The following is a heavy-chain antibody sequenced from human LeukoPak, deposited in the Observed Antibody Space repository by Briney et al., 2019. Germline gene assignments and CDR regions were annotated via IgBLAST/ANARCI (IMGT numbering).Heavy chain of an antibody. CDR3: ARANHDYGDPDYYYYGMDV. J-gene: IGHJ6*02. CDR1: GFTFSSYG. D-gene: IGHD4-17*01. CDR2: IWYDGSNK. Sequence: GGSLRLSCAASGFTFSSYGMHWVRQAPGKGLEWVAVIWYDGSNKYYADSVKGRFTISRDNSKNTLYLRMNSLRAEDTAVYYCARANHDYGDPDYYYYGMDVWGQGTTVTVSS. V-gene: IGHV3-33*01.